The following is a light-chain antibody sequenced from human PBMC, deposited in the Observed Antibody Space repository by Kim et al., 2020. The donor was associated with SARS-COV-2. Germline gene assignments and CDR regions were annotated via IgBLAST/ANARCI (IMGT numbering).Light chain of an antibody. Sequence: CAGERATLSCRASQSVSSNLAWYQQKPGQAPRLLIYGASTRATIIPARFSGSGSGTEFTLTISSLQSEDFAVYYCQQYNNWPPAVTFGQGTKLEI. CDR2: GAS. CDR3: QQYNNWPPAVT. V-gene: IGKV3-15*01. J-gene: IGKJ2*01. CDR1: QSVSSN.